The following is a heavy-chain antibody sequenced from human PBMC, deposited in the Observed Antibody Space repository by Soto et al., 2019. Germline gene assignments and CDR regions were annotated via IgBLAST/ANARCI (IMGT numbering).Heavy chain of an antibody. V-gene: IGHV5-51*01. J-gene: IGHJ6*02. CDR1: GYSFTSYW. Sequence: GESLKISCKGSGYSFTSYWIGWVRQMPGKGLEWMGIIYPGDSDTRYSPSFQGQVTISADKSISTAYLQWSSLKASDTAMYYCARHVVAAAGRHYYYGMEVWGQGTTVTVSS. CDR3: ARHVVAAAGRHYYYGMEV. CDR2: IYPGDSDT. D-gene: IGHD6-13*01.